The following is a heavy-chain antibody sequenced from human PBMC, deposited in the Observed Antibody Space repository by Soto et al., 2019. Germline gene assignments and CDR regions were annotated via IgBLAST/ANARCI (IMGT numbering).Heavy chain of an antibody. CDR3: ATDYSSSWYFPFDY. CDR1: GFTFSSYW. J-gene: IGHJ4*02. D-gene: IGHD6-13*01. V-gene: IGHV3-7*04. CDR2: IKRDGSEE. Sequence: LRLSCAASGFTFSSYWMSWVRQAPGKGLEWVANIKRDGSEEYYADSVKGRFTISRDNAKNSLYLQMNSLRAEDTAVYYCATDYSSSWYFPFDYWGQGTLVTVSS.